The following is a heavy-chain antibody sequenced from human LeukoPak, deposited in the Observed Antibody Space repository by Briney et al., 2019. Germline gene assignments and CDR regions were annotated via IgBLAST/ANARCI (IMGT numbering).Heavy chain of an antibody. CDR1: GFTFDDYG. CDR3: ARDFDYDSSGFYAFDI. V-gene: IGHV3-20*04. D-gene: IGHD3-22*01. CDR2: INCNGGSI. J-gene: IGHJ3*02. Sequence: GGSLRLSCAASGFTFDDYGMSWVRQAPGKGLEWVSGINCNGGSIGYADSVKGRFTISRDNAKNSLYLQMNSLRAEDTALYYCARDFDYDSSGFYAFDIWGQGTMVTVSS.